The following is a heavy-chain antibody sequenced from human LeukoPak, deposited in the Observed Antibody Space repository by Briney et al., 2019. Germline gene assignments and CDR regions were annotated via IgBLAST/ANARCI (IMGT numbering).Heavy chain of an antibody. CDR1: GLSVSSSF. D-gene: IGHD3-22*01. V-gene: IGHV3-53*01. Sequence: GGSLRLSCTASGLSVSSSFMSWVRQTPGKGLEWVSSVFGGGGTRYADSVMGRFAISRDNSKSTLYLQMNSLRAEDTAVYYCARTYTNNAGYYLYWGQGTLVTVSS. J-gene: IGHJ4*02. CDR2: VFGGGGT. CDR3: ARTYTNNAGYYLY.